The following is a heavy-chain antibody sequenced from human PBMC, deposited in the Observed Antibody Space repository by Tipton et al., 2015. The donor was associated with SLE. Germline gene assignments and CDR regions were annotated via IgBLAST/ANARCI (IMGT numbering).Heavy chain of an antibody. J-gene: IGHJ2*01. CDR1: GGSFSVYY. CDR3: ARDSAVNFWYFDL. CDR2: FSYTGNT. V-gene: IGHV4-59*01. Sequence: TLSLTCAVYGGSFSVYYWCWVRQPPGKGLEWIGYFSYTGNTNFNPSLTSRVTMSVATSKNQFSLRLTSVPAADAAMYYCARDSAVNFWYFDLWGRGTLVTVSP.